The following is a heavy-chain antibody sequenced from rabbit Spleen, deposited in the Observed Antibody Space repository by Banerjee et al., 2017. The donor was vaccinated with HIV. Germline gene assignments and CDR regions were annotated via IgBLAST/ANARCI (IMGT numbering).Heavy chain of an antibody. J-gene: IGHJ4*01. CDR2: INAITGKA. CDR1: GFTLSNKAV. CDR3: ARDLTGVIGWNFGW. D-gene: IGHD1-1*01. V-gene: IGHV1S45*01. Sequence: QEQLKETGGGLVQPGGSLKLSCTASGFTLSNKAVMCWVRQAPGKGLQWIACINAITGKAVYATWATGRFTFSKTSSTTVTLQMTSLTAADTATYFCARDLTGVIGWNFGWWGPGTLVTVS.